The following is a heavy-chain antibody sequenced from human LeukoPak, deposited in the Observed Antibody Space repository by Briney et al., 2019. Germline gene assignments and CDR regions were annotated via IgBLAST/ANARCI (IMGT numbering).Heavy chain of an antibody. CDR3: ARVRDNACDY. CDR2: LRGDTGDT. V-gene: IGHV1-2*02. J-gene: IGHJ4*02. D-gene: IGHD1-1*01. Sequence: ASVTVSCKTSGYMVSDYYMHWVRQAPGQGLEWMGWLRGDTGDTDSPQKFKGRVTMTRDTATNTAYMQLSRLTYDDTAMYFCARVRDNACDYWGQGTLVIVSS. CDR1: GYMVSDYY.